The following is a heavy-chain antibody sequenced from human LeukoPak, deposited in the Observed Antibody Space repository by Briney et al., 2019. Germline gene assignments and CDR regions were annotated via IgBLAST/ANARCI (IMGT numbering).Heavy chain of an antibody. V-gene: IGHV4-39*01. CDR3: ARLKNWFDP. CDR2: IYYSGST. J-gene: IGHJ5*02. CDR1: GGSISSSSYY. Sequence: SETLSLTCTVSGGSISSSSYYWGWIRQPPGKGLEWIGSIYYSGSTYYNPSLKSRVTISVDTSKNQFSLKLSSVTAADTAVYYCARLKNWFDPWGQGTLVTVSS.